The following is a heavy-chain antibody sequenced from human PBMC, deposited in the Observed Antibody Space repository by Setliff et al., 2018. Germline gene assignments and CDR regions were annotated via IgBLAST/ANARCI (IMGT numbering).Heavy chain of an antibody. V-gene: IGHV3-33*08. Sequence: GGSLRLSCAASGFTFSTYAMHWVRQAPGKGLEWVGYIFYDGSEKYYADSVKGRFTISRDNPTNTVYLEMNNVRADDTAVYYCAGDPPRSDWRLDSWGQGTLVTVSS. D-gene: IGHD1-26*01. CDR3: AGDPPRSDWRLDS. J-gene: IGHJ4*02. CDR1: GFTFSTYA. CDR2: IFYDGSEK.